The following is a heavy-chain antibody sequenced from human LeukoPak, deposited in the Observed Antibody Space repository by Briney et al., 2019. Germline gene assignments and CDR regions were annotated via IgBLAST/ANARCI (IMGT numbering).Heavy chain of an antibody. CDR3: ARDLIALY. J-gene: IGHJ4*02. V-gene: IGHV3-53*01. CDR1: GFTFSGYG. Sequence: GRSLKLSCAASGFTFSGYGMHWVRQAPGKGLEWVSVIYSGGSTYYADSVKGRFTISRDNSKNTLYLQMNSLRAEDTAVYYCARDLIALYWGQGTLVTVSS. D-gene: IGHD6-13*01. CDR2: IYSGGST.